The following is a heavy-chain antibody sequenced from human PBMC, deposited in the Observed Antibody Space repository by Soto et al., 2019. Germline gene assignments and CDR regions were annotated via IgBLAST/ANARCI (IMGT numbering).Heavy chain of an antibody. D-gene: IGHD2-2*01. Sequence: GASVKVSCKASGYTFTGNYLHWVRQAPGQGLEWMALINPTTGGTNYAQKFQGRVTMTWDTSINTAYMELSRLRSDDTAIYYCARGYCSNIGRSHYFDYWGQGALVTVSS. V-gene: IGHV1-2*02. J-gene: IGHJ4*02. CDR2: INPTTGGT. CDR3: ARGYCSNIGRSHYFDY. CDR1: GYTFTGNY.